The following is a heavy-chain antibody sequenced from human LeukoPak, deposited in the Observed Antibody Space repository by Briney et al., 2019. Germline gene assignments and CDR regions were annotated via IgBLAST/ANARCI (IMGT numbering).Heavy chain of an antibody. Sequence: SETLSLTCTVSAGSVSSYYWSWIRQPPGKGLEWIGYIYYNGRTIYNPSLKSRVTISVDTSKNQLSLNLSSVTAADTATYYCARHGAAAQDYIWFDPWGQGTLVTVSS. J-gene: IGHJ5*02. CDR2: IYYNGRT. CDR3: ARHGAAAQDYIWFDP. V-gene: IGHV4-59*08. CDR1: AGSVSSYY. D-gene: IGHD6-13*01.